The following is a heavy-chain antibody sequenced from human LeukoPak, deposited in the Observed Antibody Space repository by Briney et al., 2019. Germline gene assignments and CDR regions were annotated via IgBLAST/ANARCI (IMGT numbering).Heavy chain of an antibody. CDR1: GGSISSSNW. Sequence: PSGTLSLTCAVSGGSISSSNWWSWVRQPPGKGLEWIGEIYHSGSTNYNPSLKSRVTISRDTSKNQFSLKLNSVTAADTAIYYCATWGSRFDYWGQGTLVTVSS. J-gene: IGHJ4*02. CDR3: ATWGSRFDY. D-gene: IGHD7-27*01. CDR2: IYHSGST. V-gene: IGHV4-4*02.